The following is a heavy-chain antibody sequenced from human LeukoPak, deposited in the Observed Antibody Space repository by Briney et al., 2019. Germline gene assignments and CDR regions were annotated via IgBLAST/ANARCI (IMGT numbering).Heavy chain of an antibody. CDR2: IIPIFGRT. J-gene: IGHJ5*02. CDR1: GGTFSSNT. Sequence: GASVKVSCKASGGTFSSNTITWVRQAPGQGLEWMGGIIPIFGRTNYAQKFQGRVTITTDESTSTVYMEMSSLKSEDTAVYYCAREKKNTYYGSSVNRFLEYTWFDPWGQGTLVTVSS. CDR3: AREKKNTYYGSSVNRFLEYTWFDP. D-gene: IGHD3-22*01. V-gene: IGHV1-69*05.